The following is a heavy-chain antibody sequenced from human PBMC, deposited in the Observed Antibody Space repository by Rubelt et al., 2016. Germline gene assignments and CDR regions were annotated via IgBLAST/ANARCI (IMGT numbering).Heavy chain of an antibody. CDR2: INSDGSST. D-gene: IGHD6-19*01. Sequence: EVQLLESGGGLVQPGGSLRLSCAASGFTFSSYWMHWVRQAPGKGLVWVSRINSDGSSTSYADSVKGRFTISRDNAKNTLYLQMNSLRAEDTAVYYCARWGYSSGWYRIYYFDYWGQGTLVTVSS. CDR1: GFTFSSYW. V-gene: IGHV3-74*02. CDR3: ARWGYSSGWYRIYYFDY. J-gene: IGHJ4*02.